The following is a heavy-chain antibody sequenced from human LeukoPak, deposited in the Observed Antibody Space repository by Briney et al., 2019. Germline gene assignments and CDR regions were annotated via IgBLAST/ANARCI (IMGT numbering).Heavy chain of an antibody. J-gene: IGHJ4*02. Sequence: GGSLRLSCAASGFTFSSYAMSWVRQAPGKGLEWVSAISGSGGSTYYTDFVKGRFTISRDNSKNTLYLQMNSLRAEDTAVYYCAKDGELLRLDYFDYWGQGTLVTVSS. CDR2: ISGSGGST. D-gene: IGHD1-26*01. CDR1: GFTFSSYA. V-gene: IGHV3-23*01. CDR3: AKDGELLRLDYFDY.